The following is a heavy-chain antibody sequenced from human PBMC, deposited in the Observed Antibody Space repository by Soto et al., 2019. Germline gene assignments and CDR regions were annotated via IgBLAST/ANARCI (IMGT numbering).Heavy chain of an antibody. J-gene: IGHJ6*02. Sequence: ASVKVFCKASGYTFTGYYMHWVRQAPGQGLEWMGWINPNRGGTNYAQKFQGRFTMTRDTSISTAYMELSRLRSDDTAVYYCPRGQRTGGAPPCHYGMDGWRQGTTVIVSS. D-gene: IGHD3-10*01. CDR2: INPNRGGT. V-gene: IGHV1-2*02. CDR3: PRGQRTGGAPPCHYGMDG. CDR1: GYTFTGYY.